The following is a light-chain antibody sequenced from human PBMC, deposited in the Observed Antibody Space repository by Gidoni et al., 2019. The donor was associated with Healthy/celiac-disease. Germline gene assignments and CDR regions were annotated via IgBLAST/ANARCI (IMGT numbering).Light chain of an antibody. CDR2: GAS. CDR3: QQYNNWPPLT. J-gene: IGKJ4*01. Sequence: TPSVDPGETATLARTASQSVSSTLSWYQHKPGQAPRRLIYGASTRATDIPARCSVSGSVTQFTLTISSLRSEDFAVHYCQQYNNWPPLTFGEGTKVEIK. CDR1: QSVSST. V-gene: IGKV3-15*01.